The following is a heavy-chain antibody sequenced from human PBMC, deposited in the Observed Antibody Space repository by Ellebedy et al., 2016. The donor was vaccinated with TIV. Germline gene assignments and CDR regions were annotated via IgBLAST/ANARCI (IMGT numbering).Heavy chain of an antibody. CDR3: ARDIASRRVDY. CDR2: IWYDGSDQ. D-gene: IGHD6-6*01. V-gene: IGHV3-33*01. J-gene: IGHJ4*02. CDR1: GFTFRNHG. Sequence: GGSLRLSXAASGFTFRNHGMHWVRQAPGKGLEWVAVIWYDGSDQYYGESVKGRFTISRDNSKNTLYLQMNSLRADDTAVYYCARDIASRRVDYWGQGTLATVSS.